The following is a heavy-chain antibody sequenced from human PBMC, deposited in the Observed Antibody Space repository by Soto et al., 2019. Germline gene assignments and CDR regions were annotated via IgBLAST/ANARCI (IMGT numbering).Heavy chain of an antibody. Sequence: SETLSLTCPPSGGSVCRGQSYSSSCRRPTGKGVEYNGDISYHHPPNYNPTLMSHVTITRHSSKNYCSLKFSSVTAADTAVYYCARLHVMGTPNYYYYYGMDVWGQGITVTVSS. J-gene: IGHJ6*02. CDR1: GGSVCRGQSY. CDR2: ISYHHPP. V-gene: IGHV4-61*10. D-gene: IGHD1-7*01. CDR3: ARLHVMGTPNYYYYYGMDV.